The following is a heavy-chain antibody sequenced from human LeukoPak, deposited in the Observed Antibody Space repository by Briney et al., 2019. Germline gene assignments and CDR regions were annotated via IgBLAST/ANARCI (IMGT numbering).Heavy chain of an antibody. D-gene: IGHD6-13*01. V-gene: IGHV1-2*02. Sequence: ASVKVSCKASGYTFTGYYMHWVRQAPGQGLEWMGWINPNSGSTNYAQKFQGRVTMTRDTSISTAYMELSRLRSDDTAVYYCARGSLLAAALTNWFDPWGQGTLVTVSS. CDR3: ARGSLLAAALTNWFDP. CDR1: GYTFTGYY. CDR2: INPNSGST. J-gene: IGHJ5*02.